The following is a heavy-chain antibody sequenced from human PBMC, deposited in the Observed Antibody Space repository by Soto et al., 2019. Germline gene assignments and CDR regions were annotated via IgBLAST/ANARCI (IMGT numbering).Heavy chain of an antibody. CDR2: IDPSDSYT. V-gene: IGHV5-10-1*01. Sequence: GESLKISCKGSGYSFTSYWISWVRQMPGKGLEWMGRIDPSDSYTNYSPSFQGHVTISADKSISTAYLQWSSLKASDTAMYYCAGPKIVATTDYYYYGMDVWGQGITVTVSS. CDR1: GYSFTSYW. D-gene: IGHD5-12*01. J-gene: IGHJ6*02. CDR3: AGPKIVATTDYYYYGMDV.